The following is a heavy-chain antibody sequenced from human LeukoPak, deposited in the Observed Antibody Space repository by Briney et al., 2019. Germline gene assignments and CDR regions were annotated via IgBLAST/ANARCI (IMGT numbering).Heavy chain of an antibody. J-gene: IGHJ4*02. D-gene: IGHD5-18*01. V-gene: IGHV3-21*04. CDR2: ISSSSSYI. CDR1: GFTFSSYS. Sequence: KAGGSLRLSCAASGFTFSSYSMNWVRQAPGKGLEWVSSISSSSSYIYYADSVKGRFTVSRDNAKNSLYLQMNSLRAEDTALYYCAKDIEISGYSYGFTFDYWGQETLVTVSS. CDR3: AKDIEISGYSYGFTFDY.